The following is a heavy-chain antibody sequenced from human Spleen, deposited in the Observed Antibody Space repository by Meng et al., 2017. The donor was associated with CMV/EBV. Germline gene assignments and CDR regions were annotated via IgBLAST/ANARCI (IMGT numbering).Heavy chain of an antibody. V-gene: IGHV4-61*01. Sequence: SETLSLTCTVSGGSVSSACYCRSWIRQPPGKGLEGDRVYLFQLDPSLRSRVTISVDTSKNQFSLKLSSVTAADTAVYYCARHRRGYYYDSSGYYKLANFDYWGQGTLVTVSS. J-gene: IGHJ4*02. CDR2: LFQLD. D-gene: IGHD3-22*01. CDR1: GGSVSSACYC. CDR3: ARHRRGYYYDSSGYYKLANFDY.